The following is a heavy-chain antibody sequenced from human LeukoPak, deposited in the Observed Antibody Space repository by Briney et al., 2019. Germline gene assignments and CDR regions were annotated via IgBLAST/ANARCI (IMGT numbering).Heavy chain of an antibody. V-gene: IGHV3-23*01. D-gene: IGHD5-12*01. CDR3: AKDLIGYSGYDRYYYYGMDV. CDR2: ISGSDDST. Sequence: PGGSLRLSCAASGFTFRSFGMHWVRQAPGKGLEWVSGISGSDDSTYYADSVKGRFTISRDNSKNTLYLQMNSLRAEDTAVYYCAKDLIGYSGYDRYYYYGMDVWGQGTTVTVSS. J-gene: IGHJ6*02. CDR1: GFTFRSFG.